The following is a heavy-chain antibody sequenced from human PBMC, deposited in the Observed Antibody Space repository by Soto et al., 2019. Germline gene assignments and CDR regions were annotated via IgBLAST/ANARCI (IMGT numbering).Heavy chain of an antibody. Sequence: PGGSLRLSCAASGFPVSTYSMYWIRQAPGKGLEWVALIPYDGTKKDYADSVKGRFTISRDNSKNTLYLQMNSLRTDDTAVYYCVRCWGTGDGSDLGYNWLNPWGQGTLVTVSS. J-gene: IGHJ5*02. CDR2: IPYDGTKK. CDR3: VRCWGTGDGSDLGYNWLNP. V-gene: IGHV3-30-3*01. CDR1: GFPVSTYS. D-gene: IGHD3-16*01.